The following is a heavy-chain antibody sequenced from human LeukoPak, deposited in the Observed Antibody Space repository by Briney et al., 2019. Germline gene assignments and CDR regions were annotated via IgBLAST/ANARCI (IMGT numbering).Heavy chain of an antibody. V-gene: IGHV4-34*01. J-gene: IGHJ3*02. CDR2: INHSGST. Sequence: SETLSLTCAVYGGSFSGYYWSWIRQPPGKGLEWIGEINHSGSTNYNPSLKSRVTISVDTSKNQFSLKVSSVTAADTAVYYCARGRGRLRFLEWSAYAFDIWGQGTMVTVSS. CDR1: GGSFSGYY. CDR3: ARGRGRLRFLEWSAYAFDI. D-gene: IGHD3-3*01.